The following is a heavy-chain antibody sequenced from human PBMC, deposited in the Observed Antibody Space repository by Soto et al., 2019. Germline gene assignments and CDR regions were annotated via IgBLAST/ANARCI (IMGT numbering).Heavy chain of an antibody. CDR3: ASATYYYDSSGYYYGKSFDY. V-gene: IGHV4-31*03. Sequence: QVQLQESGPGLVKPSQTLSLTCTVSGGSISSGGYYWSWIRQHPGKGLEWIGYIYYSGSTYYNPSLKSRLTISVDTSKNQFSLKLSSVTAADTAVYYCASATYYYDSSGYYYGKSFDYWGQGTLVTVSS. CDR1: GGSISSGGYY. J-gene: IGHJ4*02. D-gene: IGHD3-22*01. CDR2: IYYSGST.